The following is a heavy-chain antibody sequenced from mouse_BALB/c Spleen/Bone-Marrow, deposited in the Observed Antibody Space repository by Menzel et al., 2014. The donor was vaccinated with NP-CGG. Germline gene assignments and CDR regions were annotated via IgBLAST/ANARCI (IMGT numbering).Heavy chain of an antibody. D-gene: IGHD1-1*01. V-gene: IGHV14-3*02. CDR1: GFNIKDTY. Sequence: EVQLQQSGAELVKPGASVKLSCTASGFNIKDTYMHWVKQRPEQGLEWIGRIDPANGNTKYDPKFQGKATITADTSSNKAFLQISSLTSEDAAFYYCARYNCGSSRFAYWGQGTLVTVSA. CDR2: IDPANGNT. J-gene: IGHJ3*01. CDR3: ARYNCGSSRFAY.